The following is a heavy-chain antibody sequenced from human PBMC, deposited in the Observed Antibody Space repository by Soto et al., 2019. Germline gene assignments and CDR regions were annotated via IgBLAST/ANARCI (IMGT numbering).Heavy chain of an antibody. D-gene: IGHD1-20*01. CDR3: ASSQKGYNWNYFDH. V-gene: IGHV4-39*01. Sequence: SETLSLTCAVSGGSISGSYYYWGWLRQCPGRGPEWIGSVFYTGFTSYNPSLESRVSVSVDTSKTQFSLKVSAVTAADTAVYYCASSQKGYNWNYFDHWGQGALVTVSS. J-gene: IGHJ4*02. CDR1: GGSISGSYYY. CDR2: VFYTGFT.